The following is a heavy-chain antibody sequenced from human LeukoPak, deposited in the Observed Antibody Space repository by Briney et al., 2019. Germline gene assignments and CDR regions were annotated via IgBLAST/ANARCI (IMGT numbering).Heavy chain of an antibody. Sequence: GGSLRLSCAASGCTFRSYAMHWVRQAPGKGLEYVSAISSNGGSTYYANSVKGRFTISRDNSKNTLYLQMGSLRAEDMAVYYCARGDSSGYFGAFDIWGQGTMVTVSS. V-gene: IGHV3-64*01. D-gene: IGHD3-22*01. CDR3: ARGDSSGYFGAFDI. CDR2: ISSNGGST. CDR1: GCTFRSYA. J-gene: IGHJ3*02.